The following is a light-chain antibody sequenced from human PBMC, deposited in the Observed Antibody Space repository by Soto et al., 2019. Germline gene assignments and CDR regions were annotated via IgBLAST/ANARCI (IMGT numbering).Light chain of an antibody. CDR3: SSYTIYSTLLL. J-gene: IGLJ2*01. Sequence: QSALTQPASVSGSPGQSIAISCTGSSSDVGIYNYVSWYQQHPGKVPKLIIYEVTNRPSGVSDRFSGSKSGNTASLTISGLQAEDEADYYCSSYTIYSTLLLFGGGTKLTVL. V-gene: IGLV2-14*01. CDR2: EVT. CDR1: SSDVGIYNY.